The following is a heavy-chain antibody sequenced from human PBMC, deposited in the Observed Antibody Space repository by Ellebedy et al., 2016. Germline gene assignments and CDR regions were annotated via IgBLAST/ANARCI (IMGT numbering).Heavy chain of an antibody. V-gene: IGHV4-31*03. CDR1: GGSISSGDYY. J-gene: IGHJ6*03. CDR3: ARERYGDYGGYYMDV. D-gene: IGHD5-12*01. Sequence: SETLSLTXTVSGGSISSGDYYWSWIRQHPGKGLEWIGYIHYGGTSYYNPSLRGRVTISIDTSQNQFSLRLTSVTAADTAMYFCARERYGDYGGYYMDVWGKGTTVTVSS. CDR2: IHYGGTS.